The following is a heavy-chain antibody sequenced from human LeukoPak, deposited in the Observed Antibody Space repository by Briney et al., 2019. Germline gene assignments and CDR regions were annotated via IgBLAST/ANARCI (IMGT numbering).Heavy chain of an antibody. CDR2: INHSGST. D-gene: IGHD3-10*01. J-gene: IGHJ2*01. CDR3: ARGQRITMVRGAXDFEL. CDR1: GGSFSGYY. V-gene: IGHV4-34*01. Sequence: SETLSLTCAVYGGSFSGYYWSWIRQPPGEGLEWIGEINHSGSTNYNPSLKSRVNISVDTSKTQFSLTLRSVTAADTAVYYCARGQRITMVRGAXDFELWGRGTLVAVSS.